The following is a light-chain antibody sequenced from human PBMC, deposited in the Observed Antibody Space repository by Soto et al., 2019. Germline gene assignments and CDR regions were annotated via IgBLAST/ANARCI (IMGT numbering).Light chain of an antibody. CDR2: QDS. V-gene: IGLV3-1*01. Sequence: ELTQPPSVSVSPGQTASITCSGDKLGDKYACWYQQKPGQSPVLVIYQDSKRPSGIPERFSGSNSGNTATLTISGTQAMDEADYYCQAWDSSTARNVFGTGTKVTVL. CDR3: QAWDSSTARNV. CDR1: KLGDKY. J-gene: IGLJ1*01.